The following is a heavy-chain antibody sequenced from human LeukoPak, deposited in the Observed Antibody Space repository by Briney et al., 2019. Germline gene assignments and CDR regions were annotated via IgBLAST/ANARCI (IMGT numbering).Heavy chain of an antibody. D-gene: IGHD4-17*01. CDR2: IIPIFGTA. J-gene: IGHJ4*02. V-gene: IGHV1-69*01. Sequence: SVTVSCTASGGTFSIYAISWVRQPPGQGLEWMGGIIPIFGTANYAQKFQGRVTITSDESTSTAYMELSSLRSEDTAVYYCARDLWGDYSYYWGQGTLVTVSS. CDR3: ARDLWGDYSYY. CDR1: GGTFSIYA.